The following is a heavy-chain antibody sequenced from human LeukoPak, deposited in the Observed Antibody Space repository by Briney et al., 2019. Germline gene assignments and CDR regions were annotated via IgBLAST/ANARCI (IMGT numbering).Heavy chain of an antibody. V-gene: IGHV1-3*01. J-gene: IGHJ3*02. Sequence: GASVKVSCKASGYTFTSYAMHWVRQAPGQRLEWMGWINAGNGNTKYSQKFQGRVTITRDASASTAYMELSSLRSEDTAVYYCARWAIMVRGVIVAFDIWGQGTMVTVSS. CDR3: ARWAIMVRGVIVAFDI. CDR2: INAGNGNT. CDR1: GYTFTSYA. D-gene: IGHD3-10*01.